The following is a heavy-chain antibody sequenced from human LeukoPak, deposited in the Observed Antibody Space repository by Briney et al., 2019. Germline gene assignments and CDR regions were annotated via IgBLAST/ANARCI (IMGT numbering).Heavy chain of an antibody. CDR3: AREAVYVGGAFDI. Sequence: PGGSLRLSCAASGFTFSSYWMSWVRQAPGMGLEWVANIKQDGSEKYYVDSVKGRFTISRDNAKNSLYLQMNSLRAEDTAVYYCAREAVYVGGAFDIWGQGTMVTVSS. V-gene: IGHV3-7*01. D-gene: IGHD3-10*02. J-gene: IGHJ3*02. CDR2: IKQDGSEK. CDR1: GFTFSSYW.